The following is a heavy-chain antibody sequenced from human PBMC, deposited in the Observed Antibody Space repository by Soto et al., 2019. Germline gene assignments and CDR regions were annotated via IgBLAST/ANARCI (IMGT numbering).Heavy chain of an antibody. D-gene: IGHD6-19*01. V-gene: IGHV4-39*01. CDR1: GGSISSNSYY. CDR3: ARQVSYRSGKFDC. CDR2: IYYSGST. Sequence: SETLSLTCTVSGGSISSNSYYWGWIRQPPGKGLEWIGSIYYSGSTYYNPSLKSRVAISVDTSKNQFSLKLSSVTAADTAMYYCARQVSYRSGKFDCWGQGTLVTVSS. J-gene: IGHJ4*02.